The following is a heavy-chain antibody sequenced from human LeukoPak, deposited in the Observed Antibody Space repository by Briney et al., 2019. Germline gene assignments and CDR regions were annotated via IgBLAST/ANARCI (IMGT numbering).Heavy chain of an antibody. CDR3: ARDRGYSGYQNFDY. D-gene: IGHD5-12*01. CDR2: ISGSGGST. V-gene: IGHV3-23*01. J-gene: IGHJ4*02. Sequence: GGSLRLSCAASGFTFSSYGMGWVRQAPGKGLEWVSAISGSGGSTYYADSGKGRFTISRDNAKNSLYLQMNSLRAEDTAVYYCARDRGYSGYQNFDYWGQGTLVTVSS. CDR1: GFTFSSYG.